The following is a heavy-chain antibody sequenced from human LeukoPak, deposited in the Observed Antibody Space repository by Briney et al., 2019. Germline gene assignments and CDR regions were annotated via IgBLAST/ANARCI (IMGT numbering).Heavy chain of an antibody. J-gene: IGHJ4*02. V-gene: IGHV3-20*04. Sequence: PGGSLRLSCAASGFIFDDYGLSWVRQAPGKGLEWVSGINWNSGNRGYVASVKGRFTISRDNSKNTLYLQMNSLRAEDTAVYYCAKDRKATSVRAYWGQGTLVTVSS. CDR1: GFIFDDYG. CDR3: AKDRKATSVRAY. D-gene: IGHD5-12*01. CDR2: INWNSGNR.